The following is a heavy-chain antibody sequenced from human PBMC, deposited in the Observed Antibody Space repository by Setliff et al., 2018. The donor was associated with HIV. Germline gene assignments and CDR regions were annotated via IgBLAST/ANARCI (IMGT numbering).Heavy chain of an antibody. CDR1: SGSFSGYY. Sequence: PSETLSLTCAVYSGSFSGYYWSWIRQPPGKGLEWIGEIIPSGSTNYNPSLKSRVTLSVDPSKRQFSLKLSSVTAADTAVYYCARHVVVVITVPNWFDPWGQGTLVTVSS. CDR3: ARHVVVVITVPNWFDP. D-gene: IGHD3-22*01. CDR2: IIPSGST. J-gene: IGHJ5*02. V-gene: IGHV4-34*12.